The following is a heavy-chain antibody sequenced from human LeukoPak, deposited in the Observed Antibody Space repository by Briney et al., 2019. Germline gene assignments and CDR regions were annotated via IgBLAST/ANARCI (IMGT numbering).Heavy chain of an antibody. D-gene: IGHD3-3*01. J-gene: IGHJ4*02. V-gene: IGHV4-34*01. Sequence: SETLSLTCAVSGASFSSYSWNWIRQLPGAGLEWIAEINFTGNTETGTTSYSPSLKSRVTISADTSTNQLSLHLRSATVADTGVYFCARAFSGFWEFDFWGQGTLVIVSS. CDR1: GASFSSYS. CDR3: ARAFSGFWEFDF. CDR2: INFTGNTETGTT.